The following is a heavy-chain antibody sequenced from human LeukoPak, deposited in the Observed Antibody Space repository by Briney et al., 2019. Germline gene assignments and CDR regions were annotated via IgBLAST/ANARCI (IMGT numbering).Heavy chain of an antibody. CDR1: GFTFSSYA. D-gene: IGHD1-26*01. CDR2: ISGSGGNT. Sequence: GGSLRLSCAASGFTFSSYAMNWVRQAPGTGLEWISGISGSGGNTYYADSVKGRFTISRDNSKNTLYLQMNSLRAEDTAVYYCAKEGWELLTPNFDYWGQGTLVTVSS. CDR3: AKEGWELLTPNFDY. J-gene: IGHJ4*02. V-gene: IGHV3-23*01.